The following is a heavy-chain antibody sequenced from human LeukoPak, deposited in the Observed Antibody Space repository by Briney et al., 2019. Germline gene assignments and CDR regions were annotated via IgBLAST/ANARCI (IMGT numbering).Heavy chain of an antibody. D-gene: IGHD3-22*01. J-gene: IGHJ3*02. V-gene: IGHV3-23*01. CDR1: GFTFSSYA. CDR2: ISGSGGST. Sequence: GGSLRLSCAASGFTFSSYAMSWVRQAPGKGLEWVSAISGSGGSTYYADSAKGRFTISRDNSKNTLYLQMNSLRAEDTAVYYCARVKHSSGYYPPLGAFDIWGQGTMVTVSS. CDR3: ARVKHSSGYYPPLGAFDI.